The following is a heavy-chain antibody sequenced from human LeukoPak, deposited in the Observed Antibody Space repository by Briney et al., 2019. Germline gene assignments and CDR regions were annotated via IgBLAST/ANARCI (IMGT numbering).Heavy chain of an antibody. Sequence: PGGSLRLSCAASGFTFSSYWIGWVRQMPGKGLEWMGIIYPGDSDTRYSPSFQGQVTISADKSISTAYLQWSSLKASDTAMYYCARRYGQLWSEGDAFDIWGQGTMVTVSS. V-gene: IGHV5-51*01. CDR2: IYPGDSDT. D-gene: IGHD5-18*01. J-gene: IGHJ3*02. CDR3: ARRYGQLWSEGDAFDI. CDR1: GFTFSSYW.